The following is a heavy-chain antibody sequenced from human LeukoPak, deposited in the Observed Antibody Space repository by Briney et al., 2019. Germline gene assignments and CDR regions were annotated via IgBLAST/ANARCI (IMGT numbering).Heavy chain of an antibody. J-gene: IGHJ4*02. Sequence: GGSLRLSCAASEFSFSSYSMNWVRQAPGKGLEWVSSISSSSSYINYAVSVKGRFTISRDNAKNTVYLQMNSLRAEDTAVYYCAKEAGYSYGFDYWGQGTLVTVSS. D-gene: IGHD5-18*01. V-gene: IGHV3-21*01. CDR1: EFSFSSYS. CDR2: ISSSSSYI. CDR3: AKEAGYSYGFDY.